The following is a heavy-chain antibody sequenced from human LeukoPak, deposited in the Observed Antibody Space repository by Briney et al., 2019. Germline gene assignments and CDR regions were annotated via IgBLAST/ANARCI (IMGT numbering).Heavy chain of an antibody. Sequence: GGSLRLSCTASGFTFSNYGMYWVRQAPGKGLEWLAIIRYDGSNKYYADSVKGRFTISRDNSKNTLYLQMNSLRAEDTAVYYCAKDSLSGSGPYYFDCWGQGTLVTVSS. D-gene: IGHD3-22*01. V-gene: IGHV3-30*02. CDR2: IRYDGSNK. J-gene: IGHJ4*02. CDR3: AKDSLSGSGPYYFDC. CDR1: GFTFSNYG.